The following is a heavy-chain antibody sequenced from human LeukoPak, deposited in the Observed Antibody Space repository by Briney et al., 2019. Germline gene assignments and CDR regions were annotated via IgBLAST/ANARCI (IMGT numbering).Heavy chain of an antibody. CDR2: ISSSGSTI. Sequence: SGGSLRLSCAASGFTFSSYEMNWVRQAPGKGVEWVSYISSSGSTIYYADSVKGRFTISRDNAKNSLYLQMNSLRAEDTAVYYCAELGITMTGGVWGKGTTVTISS. D-gene: IGHD3-10*02. V-gene: IGHV3-48*03. CDR1: GFTFSSYE. J-gene: IGHJ6*04. CDR3: AELGITMTGGV.